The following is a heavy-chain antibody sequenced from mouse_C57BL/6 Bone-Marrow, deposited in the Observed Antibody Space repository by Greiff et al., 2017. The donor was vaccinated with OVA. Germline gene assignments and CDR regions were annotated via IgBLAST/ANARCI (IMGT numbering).Heavy chain of an antibody. CDR2: IWTGGGT. CDR3: AGSYYYGSSYYCDY. V-gene: IGHV2-9-1*01. CDR1: GFSFTSYA. Sequence: QVQLKESGPGLVAPSQRLSITCTVSGFSFTSYAISWVRQPPGKGLEWLGVIWTGGGTNYNSALKSRLSISKDNSKSQVFLKMNSLQTDDTARYYCAGSYYYGSSYYCDYWGQGTTLTVSA. D-gene: IGHD1-1*01. J-gene: IGHJ2*01.